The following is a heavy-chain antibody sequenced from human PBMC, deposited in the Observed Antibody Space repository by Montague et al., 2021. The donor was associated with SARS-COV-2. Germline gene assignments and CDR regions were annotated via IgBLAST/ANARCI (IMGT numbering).Heavy chain of an antibody. Sequence: SETLSLTCAVYGGSFSGYYWSWIRQPPGKGLEWIGEVYHSGSTXXXPSXXXRVTISVDTSKNQFSLKLSSVTAADTAVYYCARCRSWTMIVVLVSHYYYYMDAWGKGTTVTVSS. V-gene: IGHV4-34*01. J-gene: IGHJ6*03. CDR3: ARCRSWTMIVVLVSHYYYYMDA. CDR1: GGSFSGYY. D-gene: IGHD3-22*01. CDR2: VYHSGST.